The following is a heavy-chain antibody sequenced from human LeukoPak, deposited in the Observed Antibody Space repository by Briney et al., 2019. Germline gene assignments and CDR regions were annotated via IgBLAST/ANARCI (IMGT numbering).Heavy chain of an antibody. CDR2: ISWNSGSI. Sequence: QPGRSLRLSCAVSGFTFDDYAMHWVRQAPGKGLEWVSGISWNSGSIGYADSVKGRFTISRDNAKNSLYLQMNSLRAEDTALYYCAKDILSRRYTRSIAVAGTVTGLSYYYYGMDVWGQGTTVTVSS. D-gene: IGHD6-19*01. CDR3: AKDILSRRYTRSIAVAGTVTGLSYYYYGMDV. CDR1: GFTFDDYA. V-gene: IGHV3-9*01. J-gene: IGHJ6*02.